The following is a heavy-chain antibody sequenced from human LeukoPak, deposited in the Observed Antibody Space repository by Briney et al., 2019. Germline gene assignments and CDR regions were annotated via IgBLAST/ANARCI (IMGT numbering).Heavy chain of an antibody. CDR3: ARGAAARLQANYYYYYYMDV. V-gene: IGHV1-69*05. Sequence: GASVKVSCKASGGTFSSYAISWVRQAPGQGLEWMGGIIPIFGTANYAQKFQGRVTITTDESTSTAYTELSSPRSEDTAVYYCARGAAARLQANYYYYYYMDVWGKGTTVTVSS. CDR1: GGTFSSYA. J-gene: IGHJ6*03. CDR2: IIPIFGTA. D-gene: IGHD6-6*01.